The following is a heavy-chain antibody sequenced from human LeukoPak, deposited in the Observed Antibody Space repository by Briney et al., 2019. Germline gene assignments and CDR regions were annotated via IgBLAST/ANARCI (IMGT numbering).Heavy chain of an antibody. Sequence: GASVKVSCKASGYTFTSYAMHWVRQAPGQRLEWMGWINAGNGNTKYSQKFQGRVTITRGTSASTAYMELSSLRSEDTAVYYCARGDIVVVPAAIVVFDYWGQGTLVTVSS. CDR3: ARGDIVVVPAAIVVFDY. D-gene: IGHD2-2*02. J-gene: IGHJ4*02. CDR1: GYTFTSYA. CDR2: INAGNGNT. V-gene: IGHV1-3*01.